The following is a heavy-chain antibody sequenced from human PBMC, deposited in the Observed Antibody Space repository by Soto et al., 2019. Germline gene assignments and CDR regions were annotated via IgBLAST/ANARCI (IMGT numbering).Heavy chain of an antibody. CDR1: GGTFSSYA. V-gene: IGHV1-69*13. CDR3: ARDYSIVVVPAAADSNYYYYYGMDV. CDR2: IIPIFGTA. Sequence: GASVKLACKASGGTFSSYAISWVRQAPGQGLEWMGGIIPIFGTANYAQKFQGRVTITADESTSTAYMELSSLRSEDTAVYYCARDYSIVVVPAAADSNYYYYYGMDVWGQGTTVTVSS. D-gene: IGHD2-2*01. J-gene: IGHJ6*02.